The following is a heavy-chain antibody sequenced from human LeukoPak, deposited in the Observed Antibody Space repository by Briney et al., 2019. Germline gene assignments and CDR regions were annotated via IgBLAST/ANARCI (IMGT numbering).Heavy chain of an antibody. V-gene: IGHV4-61*09. CDR1: DDPINSGVYY. CDR3: ARAKNRSGRSRNFYLDV. Sequence: SETLSLTCTVSDDPINSGVYYWNWIRQPAGKGLEWIGHIYTSGTTTNSNPSLKSRVAISLDTSKNHFSLKLSSVTAADTAVCYCARAKNRSGRSRNFYLDVWGKGTTVTVSS. CDR2: IYTSGTTT. D-gene: IGHD1-26*01. J-gene: IGHJ6*03.